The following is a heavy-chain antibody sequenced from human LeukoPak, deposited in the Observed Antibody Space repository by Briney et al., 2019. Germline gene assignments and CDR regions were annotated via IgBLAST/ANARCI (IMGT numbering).Heavy chain of an antibody. CDR2: ISTYSGNI. V-gene: IGHV1-18*04. CDR1: GYIFTTYS. J-gene: IGHJ5*02. CDR3: AIDRPSAIGTTARFDP. Sequence: ASVKVSCKASGYIFTTYSISRVRQAPGQGLEWMGWISTYSGNINYAQKFQGRVTMTTDTSTSTAYMELRSLRSDDTAMYYCAIDRPSAIGTTARFDPWGQGTLVAVSS. D-gene: IGHD1-1*01.